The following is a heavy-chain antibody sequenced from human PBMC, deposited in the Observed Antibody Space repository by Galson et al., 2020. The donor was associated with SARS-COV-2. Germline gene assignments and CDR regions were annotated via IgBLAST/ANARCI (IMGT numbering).Heavy chain of an antibody. J-gene: IGHJ4*02. CDR3: ARRRRRQFDY. V-gene: IGHV3-48*03. CDR2: ISPSGDHV. CDR1: GFIFSSYE. Sequence: GRSLRLSCAASGFIFSSYEMNWVSQTPGKGLEWISTISPSGDHVWYPDSVKGRFTTSRDNAKNSVYLHMNRLRAEDTAVYHCARRRRRQFDYWGQGTLVTVSS.